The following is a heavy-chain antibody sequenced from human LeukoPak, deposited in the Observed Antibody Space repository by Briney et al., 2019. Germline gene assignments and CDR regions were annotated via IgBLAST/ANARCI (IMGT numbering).Heavy chain of an antibody. V-gene: IGHV3-21*01. Sequence: GGSLRLSCAASGFTFSSYSTNWVRQAPGKGLEWVSSISSSSSYIYYADSVKGRFTISRDNAKNSLYLQMNSLRAEDTAVYYCAAEFSSSWYRYAPFDYWGQGTLVTVSS. CDR1: GFTFSSYS. CDR2: ISSSSSYI. J-gene: IGHJ4*02. D-gene: IGHD6-13*01. CDR3: AAEFSSSWYRYAPFDY.